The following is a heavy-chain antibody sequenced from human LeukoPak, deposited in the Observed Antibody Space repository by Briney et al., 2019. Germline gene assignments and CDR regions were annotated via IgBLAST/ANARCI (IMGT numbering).Heavy chain of an antibody. CDR2: ISGSGAST. Sequence: GGSLRLSCAASGFTVSSDSMNWVRQAPGKGLEWVSVISGSGASTSYADSVKGRFTIARDNSKNTLYLQMNSLRAEDTAVYYCAKVGYFFGYLYYFDNWGQGTLVTVSS. CDR1: GFTVSSDS. V-gene: IGHV3-23*01. D-gene: IGHD5-18*01. J-gene: IGHJ4*02. CDR3: AKVGYFFGYLYYFDN.